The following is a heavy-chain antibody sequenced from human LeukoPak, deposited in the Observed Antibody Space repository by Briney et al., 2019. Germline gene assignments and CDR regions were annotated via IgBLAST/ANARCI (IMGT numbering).Heavy chain of an antibody. V-gene: IGHV3-23*01. J-gene: IGHJ4*02. CDR1: GFTFSSYS. CDR2: ISGSGGST. CDR3: ARATLSSEDYFDY. D-gene: IGHD6-19*01. Sequence: PGGSLRLSCAASGFTFSSYSMNWVRQAPGKGLEWVSAISGSGGSTYYADSVKGRFTISRDNSKNTLYLQMNSLRAEDTAVYYCARATLSSEDYFDYWGQGTLVTVSS.